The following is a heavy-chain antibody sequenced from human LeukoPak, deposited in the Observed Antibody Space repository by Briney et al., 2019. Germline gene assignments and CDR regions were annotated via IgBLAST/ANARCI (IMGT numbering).Heavy chain of an antibody. CDR1: GFTFSSYA. CDR2: ISGSGGST. D-gene: IGHD3-10*01. CDR3: AKDIYGSGSYDFDY. Sequence: GGSLRLSCAASGFTFSSYAMSWVRQAPGKGLEWVSAISGSGGSTSYEDPVKGRFTIFRGNTQDTLDLQMTSLRAEDTAVYYCAKDIYGSGSYDFDYWGQGTLVTVSS. V-gene: IGHV3-23*01. J-gene: IGHJ4*02.